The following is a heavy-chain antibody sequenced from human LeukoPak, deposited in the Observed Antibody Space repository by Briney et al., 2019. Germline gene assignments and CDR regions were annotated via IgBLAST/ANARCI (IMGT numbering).Heavy chain of an antibody. CDR3: AREGSDYTNFYIYFYMDV. CDR2: IKRDGSEK. CDR1: GFPFSSYW. Sequence: GGSLRLSCAASGFPFSSYWMSWVRRAPGKGLEWVANIKRDGSEKYSVDSVKGRFTISRENVKNSLYLQMNSLRAEDTAVYYCAREGSDYTNFYIYFYMDVWGKGTTVTVS. J-gene: IGHJ6*03. V-gene: IGHV3-7*01. D-gene: IGHD4-11*01.